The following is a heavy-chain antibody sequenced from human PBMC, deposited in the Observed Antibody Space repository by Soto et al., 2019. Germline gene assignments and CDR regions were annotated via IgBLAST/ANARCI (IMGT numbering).Heavy chain of an antibody. D-gene: IGHD6-13*01. Sequence: QVQLVQSGSEVKKPGSSVRVSCKTSGDTFSIYTISWVRQAPGQGLEWMGRVLPFLDITSYSQRFQGRVTIXGXRSXTTADMELTSLRSEDTAVYYCARDRDNSNWPNFDSWGQGTLVTVSS. CDR1: GDTFSIYT. CDR2: VLPFLDIT. CDR3: ARDRDNSNWPNFDS. V-gene: IGHV1-69*02. J-gene: IGHJ4*02.